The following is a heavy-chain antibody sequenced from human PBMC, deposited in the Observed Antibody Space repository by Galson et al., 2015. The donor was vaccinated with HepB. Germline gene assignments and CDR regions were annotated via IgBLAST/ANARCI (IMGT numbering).Heavy chain of an antibody. J-gene: IGHJ6*03. CDR3: ATSTHVSYYYYYMDV. Sequence: SLRLSCAASGFTFSSSSMNWVRQAPGQGLEWISYISSSSRPVFYADSVKGRFTISRDNAKNSLYLQMNSLRDEDTAVYYCATSTHVSYYYYYMDVWGKGTTVTVSS. CDR1: GFTFSSSS. V-gene: IGHV3-48*02. D-gene: IGHD5/OR15-5a*01. CDR2: ISSSSRPV.